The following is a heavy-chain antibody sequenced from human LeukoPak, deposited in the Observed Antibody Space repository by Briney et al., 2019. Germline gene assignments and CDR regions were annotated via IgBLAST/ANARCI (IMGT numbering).Heavy chain of an antibody. Sequence: GGSLRLSCTASGFTFSSYWRTWVRQAPGKGLEWVANIRQDGNEKNYVDSVKGRFTSSRDNAKNSVYLQMNTLRGEDTAVYSCARAWICDYWGQGTLVTVSS. V-gene: IGHV3-7*01. J-gene: IGHJ4*02. CDR3: ARAWICDY. CDR1: GFTFSSYW. CDR2: IRQDGNEK. D-gene: IGHD1-1*01.